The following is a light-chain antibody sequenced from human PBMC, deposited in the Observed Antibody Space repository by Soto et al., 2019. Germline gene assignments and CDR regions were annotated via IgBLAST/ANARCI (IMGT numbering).Light chain of an antibody. Sequence: EIVLTQSPGTLSLSPGERATLSCRASQSVSSSYLAWYQQKLGQAPRLLIYGASSRATDIPDRFSGSGSGTDFTLTISRLEPEDFAVYYFQQYGSSPRTFGQGTKV. V-gene: IGKV3-20*01. CDR3: QQYGSSPRT. J-gene: IGKJ1*01. CDR2: GAS. CDR1: QSVSSSY.